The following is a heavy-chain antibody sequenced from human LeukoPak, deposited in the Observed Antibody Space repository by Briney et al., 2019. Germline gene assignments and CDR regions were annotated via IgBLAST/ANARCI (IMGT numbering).Heavy chain of an antibody. V-gene: IGHV1-18*01. D-gene: IGHD1-1*01. Sequence: ASVKVSCKASGYTFTSYGISWVRQAPGQGLEWMGWISAYNGNTNYAQKLQGRVTMTTDTSTSTAYMELRSLRSDDTAVYYCARDGTAKESIDRAFDIWGQGTMVTVSS. CDR3: ARDGTAKESIDRAFDI. CDR2: ISAYNGNT. J-gene: IGHJ3*02. CDR1: GYTFTSYG.